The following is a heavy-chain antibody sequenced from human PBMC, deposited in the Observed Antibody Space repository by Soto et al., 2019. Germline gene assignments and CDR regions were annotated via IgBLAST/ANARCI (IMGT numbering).Heavy chain of an antibody. CDR2: IKSKTDGGTT. Sequence: PGGSLRLSCAASGFTFSNAWMNWVRQAPGKGLEWVGRIKSKTDGGTTDYAAPVKGRFTISRDDSKNTLYLQMNSLKTEDTALYYCAKADYSYRWAPGDYWGQGNLVTVS. CDR1: GFTFSNAW. CDR3: AKADYSYRWAPGDY. J-gene: IGHJ4*02. V-gene: IGHV3-15*07. D-gene: IGHD1-26*01.